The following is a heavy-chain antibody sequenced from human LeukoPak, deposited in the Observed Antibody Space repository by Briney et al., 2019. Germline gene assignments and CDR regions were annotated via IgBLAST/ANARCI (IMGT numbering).Heavy chain of an antibody. CDR1: GDSISSYW. J-gene: IGHJ4*01. D-gene: IGHD2-15*01. Sequence: SETLSLTCTVSGDSISSYWWTWIRQSPDKGLELIAYFYHTGDTFYNPSLRSRVTISADTSTNQFSLKLSSVTVADTAVYYCATYSAGSLKYWGQGTLVTVSS. V-gene: IGHV4-59*03. CDR3: ATYSAGSLKY. CDR2: FYHTGDT.